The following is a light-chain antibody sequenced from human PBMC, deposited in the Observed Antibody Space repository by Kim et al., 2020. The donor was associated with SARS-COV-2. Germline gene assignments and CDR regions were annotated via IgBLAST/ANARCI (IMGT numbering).Light chain of an antibody. V-gene: IGLV3-21*04. Sequence: SYELTQPPSVSVAPGKTATITCGGNNIGSKSVHWYQQKPGQAPVLVIYYDSDRPSGIPERFSGSNSGHTATLTISRVEAGDEADYYCQVWDSSSDHPVFG. CDR2: YDS. CDR1: NIGSKS. J-gene: IGLJ3*02. CDR3: QVWDSSSDHPV.